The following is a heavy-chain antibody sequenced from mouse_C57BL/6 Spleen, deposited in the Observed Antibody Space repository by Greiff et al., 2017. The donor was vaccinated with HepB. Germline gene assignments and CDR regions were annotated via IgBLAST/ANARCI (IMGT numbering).Heavy chain of an antibody. CDR3: ARRTVTTVVGAMDY. CDR2: IHPNSGST. V-gene: IGHV1-64*01. D-gene: IGHD1-1*01. J-gene: IGHJ4*01. CDR1: GYTFTSYW. Sequence: QVQLQQSGAELVKPGASVKLSCKASGYTFTSYWMHWVKQRPGQGLEWIGMIHPNSGSTNYNEKFKSKATLTVDKSSSTAYMQLSSLTSEDSAVYYCARRTVTTVVGAMDYWGQGTSVTVSS.